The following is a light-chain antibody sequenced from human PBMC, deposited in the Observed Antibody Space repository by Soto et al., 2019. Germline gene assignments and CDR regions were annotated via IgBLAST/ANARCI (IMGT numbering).Light chain of an antibody. V-gene: IGKV1-39*01. CDR2: AAS. Sequence: DIQMTQSPSSLSASVGDRVTITCRASQSISSYLNWYQQKPGKAPKLLIYAASSLQSGVPSRFSGSGSGTDFTLPFNSLQPEDFATFYCQQSYSTPRTFGQGTEV. J-gene: IGKJ1*01. CDR1: QSISSY. CDR3: QQSYSTPRT.